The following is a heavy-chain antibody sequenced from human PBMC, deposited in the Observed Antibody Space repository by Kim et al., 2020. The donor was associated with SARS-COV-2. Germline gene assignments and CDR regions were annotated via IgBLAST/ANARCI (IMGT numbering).Heavy chain of an antibody. CDR3: AREEAAAVYFQH. V-gene: IGHV1-2*02. CDR2: INPNSGGT. D-gene: IGHD6-13*01. CDR1: GYTFTGYY. J-gene: IGHJ1*01. Sequence: ASVKVSCKASGYTFTGYYMHWVRQAPGQGLEWMGWINPNSGGTNYAQKFQGRVTMTRDTSISTAYMELSRLRSDDTAVYYCAREEAAAVYFQHWGQGTLVTVSS.